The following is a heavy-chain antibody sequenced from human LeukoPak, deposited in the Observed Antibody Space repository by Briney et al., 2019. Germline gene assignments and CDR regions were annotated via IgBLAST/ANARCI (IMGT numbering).Heavy chain of an antibody. Sequence: GGSLRLSCAASGFTFSSYEMNWVRQAPGKGLEWLSYITSGGTTIYYADSVKGRFTISRDNAKNSLYLQMNSLRAEDTAVYYCARDYSTVTTFFDYWGQGTLVTVSS. V-gene: IGHV3-48*03. D-gene: IGHD4-17*01. CDR3: ARDYSTVTTFFDY. J-gene: IGHJ4*02. CDR1: GFTFSSYE. CDR2: ITSGGTTI.